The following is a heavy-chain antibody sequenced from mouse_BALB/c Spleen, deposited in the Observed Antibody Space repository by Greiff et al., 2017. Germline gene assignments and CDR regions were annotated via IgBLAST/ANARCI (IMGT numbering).Heavy chain of an antibody. CDR2: IYPSDSYT. D-gene: IGHD3-3*01. CDR1: GYTFTSYW. J-gene: IGHJ4*01. Sequence: VQLQQPGAELVRPGASVKLSCKASGYTFTSYWINWVKQRPGQGLEWIGNIYPSDSYTNYNQKFKDKATLTVDKSSSTAYMQLSSPTSVDSAVYYCTRPGDVYYAMDYWGQGTSVTVSS. CDR3: TRPGDVYYAMDY. V-gene: IGHV1-69*02.